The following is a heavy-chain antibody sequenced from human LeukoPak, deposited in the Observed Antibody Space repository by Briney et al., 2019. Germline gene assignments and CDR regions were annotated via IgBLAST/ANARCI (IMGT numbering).Heavy chain of an antibody. CDR3: VFRFGLNSGSPSFDY. D-gene: IGHD1-26*01. Sequence: GASVKVSCKASGYTFTSYGISWVRQAPGQGLEWMGWISAYNGNTNYAQKLQGRVTMTTDTSTSTAYMELRSLRSDDTAVYYCVFRFGLNSGSPSFDYWGQGTLVTVSS. J-gene: IGHJ4*02. V-gene: IGHV1-18*01. CDR1: GYTFTSYG. CDR2: ISAYNGNT.